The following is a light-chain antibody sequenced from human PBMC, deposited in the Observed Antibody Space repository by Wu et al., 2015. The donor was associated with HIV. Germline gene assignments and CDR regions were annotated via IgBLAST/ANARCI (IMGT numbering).Light chain of an antibody. J-gene: IGKJ4*01. CDR2: DAS. Sequence: EIVLTQSPATLSLSPGDRATLSCRASQSLSSSLAWYQQGPGQAPRLLIYDASSRATGIPARFSGSGSGTDFTLTISSLEPEDFAVYYCQQRSNWRTFGGGTKVEIK. CDR1: QSLSSS. CDR3: QQRSNWRT. V-gene: IGKV3-11*01.